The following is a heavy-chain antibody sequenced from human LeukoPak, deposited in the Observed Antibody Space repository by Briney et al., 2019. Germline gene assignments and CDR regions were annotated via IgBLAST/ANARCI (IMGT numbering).Heavy chain of an antibody. CDR1: GFTFSSYG. D-gene: IGHD7-27*01. Sequence: GGSLRLSCAASGFTFSSYGMHWVRQAPGKGLEWVAVMWYDGSNKYYADSVKGRFTISRDNSKNTLYLQMNSLRAEDTAVYYCTTDPPSNWGSRGGGYWGQGTLVTVSS. V-gene: IGHV3-33*01. CDR3: TTDPPSNWGSRGGGY. CDR2: MWYDGSNK. J-gene: IGHJ4*02.